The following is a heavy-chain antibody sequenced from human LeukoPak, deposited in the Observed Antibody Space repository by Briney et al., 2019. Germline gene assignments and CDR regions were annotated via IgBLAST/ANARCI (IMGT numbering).Heavy chain of an antibody. CDR1: GGSFSGYY. D-gene: IGHD3/OR15-3a*01. J-gene: IGHJ4*02. CDR3: AKVDWREYNFDS. V-gene: IGHV4-59*01. Sequence: SETLSLTCAVYGGSFSGYYWSWIRQPPGKELEWIAYIYDSGSPSYNPSLKSRVTITMDMFKNQISLKLTSVTAADTAVYYCAKVDWREYNFDSWGQGALVTVSS. CDR2: IYDSGSP.